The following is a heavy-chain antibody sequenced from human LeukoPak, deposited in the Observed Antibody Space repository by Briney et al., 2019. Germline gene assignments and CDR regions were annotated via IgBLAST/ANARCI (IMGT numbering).Heavy chain of an antibody. J-gene: IGHJ6*04. V-gene: IGHV3-23*01. CDR1: GFTFSSYA. D-gene: IGHD1-1*01. CDR3: AKGLRTGTAYYYYGMDV. CDR2: ISGSGGST. Sequence: GGSLRLSCAASGFTFSSYAMSWVRQAPGKGLEWVSAISGSGGSTYYADSVKGRFTISRDNSKNTLYLQMNSLRAEDTAVYYCAKGLRTGTAYYYYGMDVWGKGTTVTVSS.